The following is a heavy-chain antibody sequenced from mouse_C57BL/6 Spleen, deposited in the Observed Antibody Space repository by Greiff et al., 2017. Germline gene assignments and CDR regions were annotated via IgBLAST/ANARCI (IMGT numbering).Heavy chain of an antibody. D-gene: IGHD2-1*01. J-gene: IGHJ2*01. Sequence: QVQLKESGPELVKPGASVKISCKASGYAFSSSWMNWVRQRPGKGLEWIGRIYPGDGDTNYNGKFKGKATLTADKSSSTAYMQLSSLTSEDSAVYFCARDYGNYFDYWGQGTTLTGSS. CDR1: GYAFSSSW. CDR2: IYPGDGDT. V-gene: IGHV1-82*01. CDR3: ARDYGNYFDY.